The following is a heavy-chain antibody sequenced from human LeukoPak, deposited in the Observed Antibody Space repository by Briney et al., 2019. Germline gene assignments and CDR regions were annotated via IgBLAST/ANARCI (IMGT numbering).Heavy chain of an antibody. D-gene: IGHD3-16*01. CDR2: INHSGST. V-gene: IGHV4-34*01. J-gene: IGHJ4*02. CDR3: ARGPYDYALGY. CDR1: GGSFSGYY. Sequence: SETLSLTCAVYGGSFSGYYWSWIRQPPGKGLEWIGEINHSGSTNYNPSLKSRVTISVDTSKNQFSLKLSSVTAADTAVYYCARGPYDYALGYWGQGTLVTVSS.